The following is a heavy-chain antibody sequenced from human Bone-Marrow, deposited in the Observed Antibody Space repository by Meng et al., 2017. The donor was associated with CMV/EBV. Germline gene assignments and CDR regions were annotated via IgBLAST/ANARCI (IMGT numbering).Heavy chain of an antibody. CDR2: ISSGSATI. Sequence: GGSLRLSCAASGFTFSSYSMNWVRQAPGKGLEWVSYISSGSATIYYADSVKGRFTISRDNAKNSLYLQMDSLRAEDTAVYYCVRGGRYFDWVLYDAHDIRGRGTMVTVSS. D-gene: IGHD3-9*01. CDR3: VRGGRYFDWVLYDAHDI. V-gene: IGHV3-48*04. CDR1: GFTFSSYS. J-gene: IGHJ3*02.